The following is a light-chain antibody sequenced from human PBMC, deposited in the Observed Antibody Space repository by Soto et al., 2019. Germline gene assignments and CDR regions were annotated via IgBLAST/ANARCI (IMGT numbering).Light chain of an antibody. CDR2: GAS. CDR1: QSVSNDY. J-gene: IGKJ2*01. V-gene: IGKV3-20*01. Sequence: EIVLTQSPGTLSLSPGEKATLSCRASQSVSNDYLAWYQQKPGQASRLLIYGASSRATGVPDRFSGSGSGTDFTLTISRLEPEDFAVYYCQQYYSSYTFGQGTKLEIK. CDR3: QQYYSSYT.